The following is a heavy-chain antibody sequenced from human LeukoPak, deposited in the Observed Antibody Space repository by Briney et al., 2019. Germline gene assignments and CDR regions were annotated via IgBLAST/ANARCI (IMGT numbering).Heavy chain of an antibody. V-gene: IGHV1-69*01. J-gene: IGHJ4*02. CDR2: IIPIFGTA. CDR3: ARGYCSSTSCYPITIHSH. Sequence: SVKVSRKASGGTFSSYAISWVRQAPGQGLEWMGGIIPIFGTANYAQKFQGRVTITADESTSTAYMELSSLRSEDTAVYYCARGYCSSTSCYPITIHSHWGQGTLVTVSS. CDR1: GGTFSSYA. D-gene: IGHD2-2*01.